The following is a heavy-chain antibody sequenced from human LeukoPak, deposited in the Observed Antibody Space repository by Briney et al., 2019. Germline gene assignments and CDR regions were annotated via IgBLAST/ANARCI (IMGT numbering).Heavy chain of an antibody. CDR2: IYYSGST. Sequence: SETLSLTCTVSGGSISSSSYYWGWIRQPPGKGLEWIGSIYYSGSTYYNPSLKSRVTISVDTSKNQFSLKLSSVTAADTAVYYCARLLISRGYSGYRPRAPWFDPWGQGTLVTVSS. J-gene: IGHJ5*02. D-gene: IGHD5-12*01. V-gene: IGHV4-39*07. CDR3: ARLLISRGYSGYRPRAPWFDP. CDR1: GGSISSSSYY.